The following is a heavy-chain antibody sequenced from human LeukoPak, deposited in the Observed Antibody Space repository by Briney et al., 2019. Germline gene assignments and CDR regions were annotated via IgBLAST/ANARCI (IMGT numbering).Heavy chain of an antibody. Sequence: GGSLRLSCAASGFTFSNAWTSWVRQAPGKGLEWVGRIKSKTDGGTTDYAAPVKGRFTISRDDSKNTLYLQMNSLKTEDTAVYYCTTKEVGQQLVLDYWGQGTLVTVSS. CDR1: GFTFSNAW. CDR3: TTKEVGQQLVLDY. CDR2: IKSKTDGGTT. J-gene: IGHJ4*02. D-gene: IGHD6-13*01. V-gene: IGHV3-15*01.